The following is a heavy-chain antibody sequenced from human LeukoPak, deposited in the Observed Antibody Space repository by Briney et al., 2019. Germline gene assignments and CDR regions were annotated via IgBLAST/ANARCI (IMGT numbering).Heavy chain of an antibody. CDR1: GFPFSNYA. J-gene: IGHJ4*02. D-gene: IGHD5-12*01. CDR3: AKDRLQVETAQFVE. V-gene: IGHV3-23*01. CDR2: LIGGADRT. Sequence: GGSLRLSCAAWGFPFSNYAMSWVRQPPGRALEWVSSLIGGADRTYSADSVKGRFTISRDNSKNTPYQQMNSLRAEDAAVYYCAKDRLQVETAQFVEWGQGTLVTVSS.